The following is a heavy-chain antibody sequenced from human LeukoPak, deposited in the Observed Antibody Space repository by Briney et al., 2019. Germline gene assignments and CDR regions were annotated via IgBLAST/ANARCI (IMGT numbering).Heavy chain of an antibody. Sequence: TSETLSLTCTVSGGSISNYYWSWIRQPAGKGLEWIGRIYTSGTTHYNPSLKSRVTLSVDTSKNQFSLKLSSVTAADTAVYYCVRGGYNYGYGLGLLDYWGQGSLVTVSS. J-gene: IGHJ4*02. D-gene: IGHD5-18*01. V-gene: IGHV4-4*07. CDR1: GGSISNYY. CDR3: VRGGYNYGYGLGLLDY. CDR2: IYTSGTT.